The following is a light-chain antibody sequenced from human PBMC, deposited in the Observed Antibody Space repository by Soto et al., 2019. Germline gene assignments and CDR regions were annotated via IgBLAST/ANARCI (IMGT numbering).Light chain of an antibody. J-gene: IGLJ1*01. CDR2: DVR. CDR1: SSDVGGYNS. CDR3: SSYTRSSTLYV. Sequence: QSALTRPASVSGSPGQSITIACTGTSSDVGGYNSVSWYEQYPGKAPKLMIYDVRNRPSGVSNRFSGSKSGNTASLTISGLQAEDEADYYCSSYTRSSTLYVFGTGTKVTVL. V-gene: IGLV2-14*01.